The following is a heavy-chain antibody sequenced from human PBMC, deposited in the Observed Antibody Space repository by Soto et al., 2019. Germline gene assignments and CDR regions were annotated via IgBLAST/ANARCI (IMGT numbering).Heavy chain of an antibody. CDR3: AKPVWGGVLIDY. Sequence: QVQLVESGGGVVQPGRSLRLSCAASGFTFSSYGMHWVRQAPGKGLEWVAVISYDGSNKYYADSVKGRFTISRDNSKNTLYLQMNSLRAEDTAVYYCAKPVWGGVLIDYWGQGTLVTVSS. D-gene: IGHD3-16*01. V-gene: IGHV3-30*18. CDR1: GFTFSSYG. J-gene: IGHJ4*02. CDR2: ISYDGSNK.